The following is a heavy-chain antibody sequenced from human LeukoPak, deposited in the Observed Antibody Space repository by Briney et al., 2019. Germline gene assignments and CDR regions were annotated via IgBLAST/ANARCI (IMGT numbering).Heavy chain of an antibody. CDR2: ITSGGST. CDR1: GFTVTNND. CDR3: ARELSVRRAIIPYDY. Sequence: PGGSLRLSCAASGFTVTNNDMNWVRQAPGKGLEWVSVITSGGSTYFADSVKGRFTVSRDNSKNTLSLQMNSLRVEDTAVYYCARELSVRRAIIPYDYWGQGTLVTVSS. J-gene: IGHJ4*02. D-gene: IGHD5-24*01. V-gene: IGHV3-66*01.